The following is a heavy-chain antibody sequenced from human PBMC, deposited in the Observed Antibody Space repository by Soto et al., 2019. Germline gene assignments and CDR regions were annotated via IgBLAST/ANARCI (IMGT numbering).Heavy chain of an antibody. D-gene: IGHD3-22*01. J-gene: IGHJ4*02. CDR2: ISAYNGNT. Sequence: ASVKVSFKASGYSFTSYGISWVRQAPGQGLEWMGWISAYNGNTKYAQKLQGRVTMTTDTSTSTAYMELRSLRSEDTAVYYCAIPSYYYDSSGYYYALDYWGQGTLVTVSS. V-gene: IGHV1-18*01. CDR1: GYSFTSYG. CDR3: AIPSYYYDSSGYYYALDY.